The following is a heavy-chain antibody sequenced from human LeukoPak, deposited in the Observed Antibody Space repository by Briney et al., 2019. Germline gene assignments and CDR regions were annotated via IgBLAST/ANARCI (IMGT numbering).Heavy chain of an antibody. Sequence: GGSLRLSCAGSGFTFSSYAMHWVRQAPGKGLEWVAVISYDGSNKYYADSVKGRFTISRDNSKNTLYLQMNSLRAEDTAVYYCARVPREVTAYFDYWGQGTLVTVSS. CDR3: ARVPREVTAYFDY. J-gene: IGHJ4*02. D-gene: IGHD2-21*02. V-gene: IGHV3-30*01. CDR1: GFTFSSYA. CDR2: ISYDGSNK.